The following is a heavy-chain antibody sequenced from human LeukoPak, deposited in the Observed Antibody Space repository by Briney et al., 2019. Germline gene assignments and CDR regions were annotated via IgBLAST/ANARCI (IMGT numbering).Heavy chain of an antibody. V-gene: IGHV3-23*01. CDR1: GFTFSSYA. D-gene: IGHD6-13*01. CDR2: ISGSGGST. J-gene: IGHJ4*02. Sequence: GGSLRLSCAASGFTFSSYAMHWVRQAPGKGLEWVSAISGSGGSTYYADSVKGRFTISRDNSKNTLYLQMNSLRAEDTAVYYCAKRVESSSLRGTFDYWGQGTLVTVSS. CDR3: AKRVESSSLRGTFDY.